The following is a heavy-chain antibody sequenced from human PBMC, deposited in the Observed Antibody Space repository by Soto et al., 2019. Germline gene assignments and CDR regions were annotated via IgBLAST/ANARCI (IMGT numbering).Heavy chain of an antibody. CDR3: ARDRTTMVRGNAFDI. CDR2: INPNSGGT. Sequence: QVQLVQSGAEVKKPGASVKVSCKASGYTLTGYYMHWVRQAPGQGLEWMGWINPNSGGTNYAQKFQGGVTMTRDTSISTAYMELSRLRSDDTAVYYCARDRTTMVRGNAFDIWGQGTMVTVSS. D-gene: IGHD3-10*01. CDR1: GYTLTGYY. V-gene: IGHV1-2*02. J-gene: IGHJ3*02.